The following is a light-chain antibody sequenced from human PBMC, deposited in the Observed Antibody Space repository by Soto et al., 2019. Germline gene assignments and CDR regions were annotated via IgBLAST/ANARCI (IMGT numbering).Light chain of an antibody. J-gene: IGKJ1*01. CDR1: QGISSY. Sequence: AIRMTQSPSSLSSSTGDRVTITCRASQGISSYLAWYQQKPGKAPKLLIYAASTLQSGVPSRFSGSGSGTDFTLTISCLKSEDFETYYCQQYYSYPAGFGQGXK. CDR3: QQYYSYPAG. V-gene: IGKV1-8*01. CDR2: AAS.